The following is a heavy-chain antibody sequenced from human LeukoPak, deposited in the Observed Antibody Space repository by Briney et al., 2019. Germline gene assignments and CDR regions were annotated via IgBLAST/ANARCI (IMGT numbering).Heavy chain of an antibody. CDR1: GGSFSGYY. Sequence: SETLSLTCAVYGGSFSGYYWSWIRQPPGKGLEWIGEINHSGSTNYNPSLNSRVTISVDTSKNQFSLKLSSVTAADTAVYYCARGYDYVWGSYRFYFDYWGQGTLVTVSS. D-gene: IGHD3-16*02. V-gene: IGHV4-34*01. J-gene: IGHJ4*02. CDR3: ARGYDYVWGSYRFYFDY. CDR2: INHSGST.